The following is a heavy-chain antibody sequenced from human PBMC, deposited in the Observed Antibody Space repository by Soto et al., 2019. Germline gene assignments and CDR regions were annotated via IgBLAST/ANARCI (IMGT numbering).Heavy chain of an antibody. Sequence: PGGSLRHSCAASGFTFSSYAMSWVRQAPGKGLEWVSAISVSGGSTYYADSVKGRFTISRDNSKNTLYLQMNSLRAEDTAVYYCAKDSRVNYYDSSGYYYNYWGQGTLVTVSS. CDR2: ISVSGGST. CDR1: GFTFSSYA. V-gene: IGHV3-23*01. D-gene: IGHD3-22*01. J-gene: IGHJ4*02. CDR3: AKDSRVNYYDSSGYYYNY.